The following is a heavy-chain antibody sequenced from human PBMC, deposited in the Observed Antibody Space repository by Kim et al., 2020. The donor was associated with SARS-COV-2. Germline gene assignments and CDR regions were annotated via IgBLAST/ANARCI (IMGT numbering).Heavy chain of an antibody. Sequence: SVKVSCKASGGTFSSYAISWVRQAPGQGLEWMGGIIPIFGTANYAQKFQGRVTITADESTSTAYMELSSLRSEDTAVYYCAEATPHYYGSGSSHKNYYYGMDVWGQGTTVTVSS. D-gene: IGHD3-10*01. CDR2: IIPIFGTA. J-gene: IGHJ6*02. CDR1: GGTFSSYA. CDR3: AEATPHYYGSGSSHKNYYYGMDV. V-gene: IGHV1-69*13.